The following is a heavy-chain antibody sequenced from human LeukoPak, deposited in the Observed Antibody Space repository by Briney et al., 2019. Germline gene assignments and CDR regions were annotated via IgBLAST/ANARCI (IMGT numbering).Heavy chain of an antibody. CDR2: ISGGGGTT. D-gene: IGHD3-22*01. Sequence: GGSLRLSCAGSGFTFNNYAMSWVRQAPGRGVEWVSAISGGGGTTYYADSVKGRFTISRDNSKDTLYLKMSGLRAEDTAVYFCPKDSPWYDSSTYYYFDYWGQGTLVTVSS. CDR3: PKDSPWYDSSTYYYFDY. J-gene: IGHJ4*02. V-gene: IGHV3-23*01. CDR1: GFTFNNYA.